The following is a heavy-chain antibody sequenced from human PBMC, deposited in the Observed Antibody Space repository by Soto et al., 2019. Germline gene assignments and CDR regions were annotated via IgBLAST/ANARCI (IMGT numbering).Heavy chain of an antibody. CDR3: AKVRGEYQLLAGFDY. CDR2: MSYDGTTE. D-gene: IGHD2-2*01. Sequence: GGSLRLSCAASGFTFSYYGMHWVRQAPGKGLEWMAVMSYDGTTEYYADSVRGRFTVSRDNSKNTLYLQMNSLRAEDTAVYYCAKVRGEYQLLAGFDYWGQGTLVTVSS. J-gene: IGHJ4*02. V-gene: IGHV3-30*18. CDR1: GFTFSYYG.